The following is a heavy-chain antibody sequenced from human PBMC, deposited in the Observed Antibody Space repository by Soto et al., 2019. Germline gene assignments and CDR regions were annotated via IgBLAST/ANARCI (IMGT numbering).Heavy chain of an antibody. CDR2: IWYDGSNK. CDR1: GFTFSSYG. J-gene: IGHJ4*02. V-gene: IGHV3-33*01. Sequence: GGSLRLSCAASGFTFSSYGMHWVRQAPGKGLEWVAVIWYDGSNKYYADSVKGRFTISRDNSKNSLYLQMNSLRAEDTAVYYCAMDCSGGRCHYYFDYWGQGTLVTVSS. CDR3: AMDCSGGRCHYYFDY. D-gene: IGHD2-15*01.